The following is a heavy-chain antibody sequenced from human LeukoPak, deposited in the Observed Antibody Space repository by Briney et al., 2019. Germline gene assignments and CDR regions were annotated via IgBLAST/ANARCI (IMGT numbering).Heavy chain of an antibody. CDR1: GFTFSSYA. CDR3: VPDIVVVVTAEGFDY. Sequence: GGSLRLSCSASGFTFSSYAMHWVRQAPGKGLEYVSAISSNGGSTYYADSVKGRFTISRDNSKNTLYLQMSSLRAEDTAVYYCVPDIVVVVTAEGFDYWGQGTLVTVSS. V-gene: IGHV3-64D*06. D-gene: IGHD2-15*01. J-gene: IGHJ4*02. CDR2: ISSNGGST.